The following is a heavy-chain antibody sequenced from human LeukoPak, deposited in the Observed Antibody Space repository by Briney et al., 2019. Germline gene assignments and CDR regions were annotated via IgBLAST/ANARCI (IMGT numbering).Heavy chain of an antibody. D-gene: IGHD3-9*01. Sequence: GGSLRLSCAASGFTFSSYAMSWVRQAPGRGLEWVSAISGSGGSTYYADSVKGRFTISRDNSKNTLYRQMNSLRAEDTAVYYCAKARTYYDILTGYFDYWGQGTLVTVSS. CDR3: AKARTYYDILTGYFDY. J-gene: IGHJ4*02. CDR1: GFTFSSYA. CDR2: ISGSGGST. V-gene: IGHV3-23*01.